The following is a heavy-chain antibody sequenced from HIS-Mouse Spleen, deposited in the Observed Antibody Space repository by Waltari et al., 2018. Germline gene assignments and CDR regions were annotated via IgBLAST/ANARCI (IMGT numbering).Heavy chain of an antibody. D-gene: IGHD4-17*01. CDR3: AYGDYFDY. CDR1: GGSISSSSYY. Sequence: QLQLQESGPGLVKPSETLSLTCTVSGGSISSSSYYWGWTRQPQGKGLEWIGSTYYGGSTYSNPSLKSRVTISVDTSKNQFSLKLSSVTAADTAVYYCAYGDYFDYWGQGTLVTVSS. CDR2: TYYGGST. J-gene: IGHJ4*02. V-gene: IGHV4-39*01.